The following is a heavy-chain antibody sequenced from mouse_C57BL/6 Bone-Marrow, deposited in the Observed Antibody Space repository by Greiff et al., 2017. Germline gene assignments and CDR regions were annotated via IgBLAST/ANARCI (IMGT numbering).Heavy chain of an antibody. CDR2: ISSGGSYT. D-gene: IGHD2-5*01. Sequence: EVKVVESGGDLVKPGGSLKLSCAASGFTFSSYGMSWVRQTPDKRLEWVATISSGGSYTYYPDSVKGRFTISRDNAKNTLYLQMSSLKSEDTAMYYCASTYYSNYEEAMDYWGQGTSVTVSS. V-gene: IGHV5-6*01. J-gene: IGHJ4*01. CDR3: ASTYYSNYEEAMDY. CDR1: GFTFSSYG.